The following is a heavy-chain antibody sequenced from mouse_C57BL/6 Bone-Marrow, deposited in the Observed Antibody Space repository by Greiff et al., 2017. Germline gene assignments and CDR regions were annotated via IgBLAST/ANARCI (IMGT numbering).Heavy chain of an antibody. CDR2: IYPGDGDT. V-gene: IGHV1-82*01. J-gene: IGHJ3*01. CDR1: GYAFSSSW. D-gene: IGHD2-1*01. CDR3: ARSGGNYPAWFAY. Sequence: LMESGPELVKPGASVKISCKASGYAFSSSWMNWVKQRPGKGLEWIGRIYPGDGDTNYNGKFKGKATLTADKSSSTAYMQLSSLTSEDSAVYFCARSGGNYPAWFAYWGQGTLVTVSA.